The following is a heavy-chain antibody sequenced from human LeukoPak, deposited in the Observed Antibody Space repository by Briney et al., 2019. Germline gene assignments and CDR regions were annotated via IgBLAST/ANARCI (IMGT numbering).Heavy chain of an antibody. J-gene: IGHJ4*02. Sequence: GGSLTLFCAASGFTFSSYSMNWVRQAPGKGLEWVASISSSSSSIYYADSVKGRFTISRDNAKNSLYLQMNSLRAEDTAVYYCGRVTGLQLVQGLDYWGQGTLVTVSS. V-gene: IGHV3-21*01. CDR1: GFTFSSYS. D-gene: IGHD6-13*01. CDR3: GRVTGLQLVQGLDY. CDR2: ISSSSSSI.